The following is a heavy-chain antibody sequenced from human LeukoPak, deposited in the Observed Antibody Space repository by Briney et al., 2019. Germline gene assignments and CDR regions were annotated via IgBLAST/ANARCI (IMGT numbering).Heavy chain of an antibody. D-gene: IGHD4-17*01. CDR3: ARATVTTPHFDY. J-gene: IGHJ4*02. V-gene: IGHV4-61*01. CDR1: GGSISSGSYY. Sequence: PSETLSLTCTVSGGSISSGSYYWGWIRQPPGKGLEWIGYIYYSGSTNYNPSLKSRVTISVDTSKNQFSLKLSSVTAADTAVYYCARATVTTPHFDYWGQGTLVTVSS. CDR2: IYYSGST.